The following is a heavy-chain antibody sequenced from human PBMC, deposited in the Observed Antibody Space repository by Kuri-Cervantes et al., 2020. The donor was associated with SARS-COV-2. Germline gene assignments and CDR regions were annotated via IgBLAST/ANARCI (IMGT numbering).Heavy chain of an antibody. CDR3: ARDLGTIQGRDY. CDR1: GFTVSSNY. J-gene: IGHJ4*02. Sequence: ETLSLTCAASGFTVSSNYMSWVRQAPGKGLEWVSVIYSGGSTSYADSVKGRFTISRDNSKNTLYLQMNSLRAEDTAVYYCARDLGTIQGRDYWGQGTLVTVSS. CDR2: IYSGGST. V-gene: IGHV3-66*02. D-gene: IGHD1-1*01.